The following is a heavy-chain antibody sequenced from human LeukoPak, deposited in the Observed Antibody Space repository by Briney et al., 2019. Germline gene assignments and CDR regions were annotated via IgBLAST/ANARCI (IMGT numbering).Heavy chain of an antibody. V-gene: IGHV3-21*04. Sequence: GGSLRLSCAASRFNFSSYSINWVRQAPGKGLEWVSSISSSSTYIYYADSMKGRFTISRDNAKNSLYLQMNSLRAEDTAIYYCAKSRGSYWVPEFDYWGQGTLVTVSS. CDR3: AKSRGSYWVPEFDY. D-gene: IGHD1-26*01. CDR2: ISSSSTYI. CDR1: RFNFSSYS. J-gene: IGHJ4*02.